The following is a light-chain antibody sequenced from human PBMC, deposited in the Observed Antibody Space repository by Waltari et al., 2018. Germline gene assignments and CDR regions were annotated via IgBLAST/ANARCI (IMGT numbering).Light chain of an antibody. Sequence: QSVLTQPPSVSGAPGQRVHIPCTGSGSNIGTGYAVHWYHQVPRTAPKLLIYGSTSRPLGVPDRFFGSTSGTSASLTITGLQAEDEGDYYCQSYDTSLTVVFGGGTKLTVL. V-gene: IGLV1-40*01. CDR1: GSNIGTGYA. J-gene: IGLJ3*02. CDR3: QSYDTSLTVV. CDR2: GST.